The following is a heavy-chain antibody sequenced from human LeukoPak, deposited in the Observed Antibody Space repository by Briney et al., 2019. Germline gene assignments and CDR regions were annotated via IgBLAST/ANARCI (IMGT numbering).Heavy chain of an antibody. CDR3: ARDSSAAGPYYYYYYMDV. CDR2: IYTSGST. Sequence: SETLSLTCTVSGGSISSYYWSWIRQPAGKGLEWIGRIYTSGSTNYNPSLKSRVTISVETSKHQFSLKLSSVTAADTAVYYCARDSSAAGPYYYYYYMDVWGKGTTVTVSS. J-gene: IGHJ6*03. V-gene: IGHV4-4*07. D-gene: IGHD6-13*01. CDR1: GGSISSYY.